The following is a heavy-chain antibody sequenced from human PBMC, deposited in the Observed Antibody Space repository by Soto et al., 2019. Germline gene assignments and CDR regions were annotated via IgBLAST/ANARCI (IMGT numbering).Heavy chain of an antibody. CDR2: IYYSGST. D-gene: IGHD3-9*01. V-gene: IGHV4-39*01. CDR3: ARAYYDILTGYRLNRFDP. CDR1: GGSISSSSYY. Sequence: PSETLSLTCTVSGGSISSSSYYWGWIRQPPGKGLEWIGSIYYSGSTYYNPSLKSRVTISVDTSKNQFSLKLSSVTAADTAVYYCARAYYDILTGYRLNRFDPWGQGTLVTVSS. J-gene: IGHJ5*02.